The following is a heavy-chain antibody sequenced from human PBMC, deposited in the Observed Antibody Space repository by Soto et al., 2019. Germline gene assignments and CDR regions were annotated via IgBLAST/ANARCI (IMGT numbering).Heavy chain of an antibody. CDR1: GDSVSSNSAA. J-gene: IGHJ6*02. CDR3: ARDQGAVAGTDYYYGMDV. Sequence: QTLSLTCAISGDSVSSNSAAWNWIRQSPSRGLEWLGRTYYRSKWYNDYAVSVKSRITINPDTSKNQFSLQLNSVTPEDTAVYYCARDQGAVAGTDYYYGMDVWGQGTTVTVSS. D-gene: IGHD6-19*01. CDR2: TYYRSKWYN. V-gene: IGHV6-1*01.